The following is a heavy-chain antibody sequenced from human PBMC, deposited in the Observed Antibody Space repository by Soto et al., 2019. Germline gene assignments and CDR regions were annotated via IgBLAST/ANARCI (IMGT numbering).Heavy chain of an antibody. Sequence: PGGSLRLSCEASGFTFRDFDIYWVRQAAGEGLECVSGIGTLHDTYYAASVQGRFTISRDNARGSVYLQMNSLTADDTALYFCARGRSKDFTSTPPPGFDPWGQGVLVTVSS. D-gene: IGHD2-15*01. CDR2: IGTLHDT. CDR1: GFTFRDFD. CDR3: ARGRSKDFTSTPPPGFDP. V-gene: IGHV3-13*01. J-gene: IGHJ5*02.